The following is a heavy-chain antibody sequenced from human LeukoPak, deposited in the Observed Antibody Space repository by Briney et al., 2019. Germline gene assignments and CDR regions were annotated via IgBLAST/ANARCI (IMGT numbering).Heavy chain of an antibody. J-gene: IGHJ4*02. Sequence: PSETLSLTCAVYGGSFSGYYWSWIRQPPGKGLEWIGEINHSGSTNYNPSLKSRVTISVDTSKNQFSLKLSSVTAAGTAVYYCARGSPRYSSSWPLDYWGQGTLVTVSS. CDR2: INHSGST. CDR1: GGSFSGYY. V-gene: IGHV4-34*01. D-gene: IGHD6-13*01. CDR3: ARGSPRYSSSWPLDY.